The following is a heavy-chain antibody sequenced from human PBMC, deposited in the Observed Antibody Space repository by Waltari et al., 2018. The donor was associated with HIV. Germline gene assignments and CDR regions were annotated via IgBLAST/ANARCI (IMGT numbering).Heavy chain of an antibody. CDR3: TTVGGGTRDY. CDR2: IKSNTDGGTT. J-gene: IGHJ4*02. Sequence: EVLLVESGGGLGKPGGSIRLPCAASGFTFRDAWMSRVRQAPGKGLEWVGGIKSNTDGGTTDYAAPVKGRFTISRDDSKTTLYLEMNSLKTEDTAVYYCTTVGGGTRDYWGQGTLITVSS. D-gene: IGHD3-16*01. V-gene: IGHV3-15*01. CDR1: GFTFRDAW.